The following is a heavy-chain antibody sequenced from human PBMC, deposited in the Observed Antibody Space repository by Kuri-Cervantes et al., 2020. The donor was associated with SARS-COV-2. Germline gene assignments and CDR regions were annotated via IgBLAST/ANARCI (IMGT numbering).Heavy chain of an antibody. J-gene: IGHJ4*01. CDR1: GFTFSDYY. V-gene: IGHV3-66*01. CDR2: MYDNGET. Sequence: GGSLRLSCAASGFTFSDYYMSWVRQAPGKGLEWVSLMYDNGETYYADSVKGRFTISRDNSKNTLSLQMNSLRVEDTAVYYCAREGLVGAISFDSWGHGTLVVASS. D-gene: IGHD1-26*01. CDR3: AREGLVGAISFDS.